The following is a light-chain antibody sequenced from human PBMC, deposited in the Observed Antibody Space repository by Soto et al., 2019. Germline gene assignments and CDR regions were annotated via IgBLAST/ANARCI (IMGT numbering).Light chain of an antibody. Sequence: QSALTQPASVSGSPGQSITISCTGTSSDVGSYNLVSWYQQHPGKAAKLMIYEGSKRPSGVSNRFSGSKSGNTASLTISGLQAEDESDYYCSSYARNRDVVFGGGTKLTVL. J-gene: IGLJ2*01. CDR2: EGS. V-gene: IGLV2-23*01. CDR1: SSDVGSYNL. CDR3: SSYARNRDVV.